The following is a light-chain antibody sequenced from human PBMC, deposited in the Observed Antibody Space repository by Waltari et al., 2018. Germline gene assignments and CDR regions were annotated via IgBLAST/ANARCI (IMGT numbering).Light chain of an antibody. CDR3: QQVNSYPLT. CDR1: QGISSY. CDR2: AAS. Sequence: DIQLTQSPSFLSASVGDRVTIICRASQGISSYLAWYQQKPGKAPNLLIYAASTLQSGVPSRFSGSGSGTEFTLTISSLQPEDFATYFCQQVNSYPLTFGQGTQVDFK. V-gene: IGKV1-9*01. J-gene: IGKJ1*01.